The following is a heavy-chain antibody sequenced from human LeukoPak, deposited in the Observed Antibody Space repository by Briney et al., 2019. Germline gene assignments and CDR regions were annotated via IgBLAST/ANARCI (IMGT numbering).Heavy chain of an antibody. Sequence: GGSLRLSCAASGFTFSNYGMHWVRQAPGKGLEWVSSISSSSSYIYYADSVKGRFTISRDNAKNSLYLQMNSLRAEDTAVYYCASKGTWSGYSDYWGQGTLVTVSS. CDR3: ASKGTWSGYSDY. CDR2: ISSSSSYI. V-gene: IGHV3-21*01. J-gene: IGHJ4*02. D-gene: IGHD3-3*01. CDR1: GFTFSNYG.